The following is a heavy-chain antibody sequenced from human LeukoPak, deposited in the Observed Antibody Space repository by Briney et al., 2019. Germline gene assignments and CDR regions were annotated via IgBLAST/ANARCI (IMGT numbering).Heavy chain of an antibody. Sequence: GGSLRLSCAASGFTFSNYWMTWVRQAPGKGLEWVANIKRDGSEKYYMDSVKGRFTIPRDNAKSSLYLQMNSLRAEDTAVYYCARPPHIAAAGQDWGQGTLVTVSS. J-gene: IGHJ4*02. CDR1: GFTFSNYW. V-gene: IGHV3-7*01. D-gene: IGHD6-13*01. CDR3: ARPPHIAAAGQD. CDR2: IKRDGSEK.